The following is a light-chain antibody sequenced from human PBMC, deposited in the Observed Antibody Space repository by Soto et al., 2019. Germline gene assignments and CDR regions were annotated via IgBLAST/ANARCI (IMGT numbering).Light chain of an antibody. J-gene: IGKJ1*01. V-gene: IGKV3-20*01. CDR2: AIS. Sequence: EIVLTQSPGTLSLSPGERATLTCRASQSVSNNYLAWYQQKSGQAPRLLIYAISNRATGIPDRFSGSGSGTDFTLTISRLEPEDFAVYYCQQYGISRTFGQGTKV. CDR3: QQYGISRT. CDR1: QSVSNNY.